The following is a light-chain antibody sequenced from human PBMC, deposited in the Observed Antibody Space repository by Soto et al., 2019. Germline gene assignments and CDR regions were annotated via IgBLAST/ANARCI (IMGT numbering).Light chain of an antibody. CDR3: QQYINWSWA. CDR2: GAS. V-gene: IGKV3-15*01. J-gene: IGKJ1*01. Sequence: EIVMTQSPATLSVSPWERATLSCRASQSVRSNLAWYQQKPGQAPRLLIYGASTRATGIPARFSGSGSGTEFTLTITSLQSEDFAVYYCQQYINWSWAFGQGTTGDIK. CDR1: QSVRSN.